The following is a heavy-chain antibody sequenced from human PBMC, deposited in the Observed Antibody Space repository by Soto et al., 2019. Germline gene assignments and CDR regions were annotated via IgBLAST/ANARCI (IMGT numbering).Heavy chain of an antibody. CDR3: TRHVDYYDSSGYYSFYYYGMDV. J-gene: IGHJ6*02. V-gene: IGHV3-73*01. Sequence: GSLRLSCAASGFTFRGSAMHWVRQASGKGLEWVGRIRSKANSYATAYAASVKGRFTISRDDSKNTAYLQMHSLKTEDTAVYYCTRHVDYYDSSGYYSFYYYGMDVWGQGTTVTVSS. D-gene: IGHD3-22*01. CDR2: IRSKANSYAT. CDR1: GFTFRGSA.